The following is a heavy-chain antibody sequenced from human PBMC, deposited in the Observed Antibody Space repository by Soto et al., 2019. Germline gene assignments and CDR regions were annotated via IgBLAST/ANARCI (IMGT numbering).Heavy chain of an antibody. D-gene: IGHD1-7*01. CDR3: AKKGVWNLNYFDY. Sequence: GGSLGLSCAASGVTFTTNSMSWVRQAPGKGLEWVSAISGGGTITYYADSVKGRFTISRDNSKNTLYLQMNSLRAEDTAVYYCAKKGVWNLNYFDYWGQGTLVTVSS. J-gene: IGHJ4*02. V-gene: IGHV3-23*01. CDR1: GVTFTTNS. CDR2: ISGGGTIT.